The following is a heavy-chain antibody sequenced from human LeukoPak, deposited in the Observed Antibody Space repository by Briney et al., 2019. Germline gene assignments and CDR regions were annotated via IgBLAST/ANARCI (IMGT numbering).Heavy chain of an antibody. V-gene: IGHV3-23*01. Sequence: PGGSLRLSCAASGFTFRSYAMSWVPQGPGKGLERVSAISGTGGSTYYAHSVKGRFTISRDNSKNTLYLQMNSLRAEDTAVYYCATRGYCSGTSCYAPQPWGQGTLVTVSS. CDR2: ISGTGGST. D-gene: IGHD2-2*01. CDR3: ATRGYCSGTSCYAPQP. CDR1: GFTFRSYA. J-gene: IGHJ5*02.